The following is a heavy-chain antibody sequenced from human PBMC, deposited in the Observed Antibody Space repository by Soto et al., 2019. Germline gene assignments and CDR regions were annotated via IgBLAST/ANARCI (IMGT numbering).Heavy chain of an antibody. Sequence: EVQLLESGGGLVQPGGSLRLSCVASGSTFSSDVMSWVRQAPGKGLEWVSGISGGTTYYADSVQGRFTISRDDFKNTLFLQMNSLRDEDTAVYRCATRDRVTSGSSHFYGTDVWGQGTTVTVSS. J-gene: IGHJ6*02. D-gene: IGHD1-26*01. V-gene: IGHV3-23*01. CDR3: ATRDRVTSGSSHFYGTDV. CDR2: ISGGTT. CDR1: GSTFSSDV.